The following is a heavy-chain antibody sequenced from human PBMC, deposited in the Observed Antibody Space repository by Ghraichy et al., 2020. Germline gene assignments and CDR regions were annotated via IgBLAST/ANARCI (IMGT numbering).Heavy chain of an antibody. CDR1: GGSISSYY. CDR3: ARTTDLDWYFDL. CDR2: IYYSGST. J-gene: IGHJ2*01. D-gene: IGHD4-17*01. Sequence: SQTLSLTCTVSGGSISSYYWSWIRQPPGKGLEWIGYIYYSGSTNYNPSLKSRVTISVDTSKNQFSLKLSSVTAADTAVYYCARTTDLDWYFDLWGRGTLVTVSS. V-gene: IGHV4-59*01.